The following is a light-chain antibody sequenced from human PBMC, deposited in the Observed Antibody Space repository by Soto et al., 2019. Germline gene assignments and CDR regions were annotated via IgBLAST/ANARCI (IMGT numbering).Light chain of an antibody. CDR1: QTVIHNY. V-gene: IGKV3-20*01. J-gene: IGKJ5*01. CDR3: QQHGTSPIT. Sequence: EIVLTQSPDTLSLSIGETATLSCRVSQTVIHNYLAWHQQKPGQTPRPLVYGASSRATGIPDRFSGSGSGTDFTLTISRLEPEDFAVYYCQQHGTSPITFGQGTRLEIK. CDR2: GAS.